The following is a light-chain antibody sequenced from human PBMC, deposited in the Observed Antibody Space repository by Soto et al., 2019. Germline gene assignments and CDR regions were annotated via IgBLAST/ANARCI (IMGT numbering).Light chain of an antibody. CDR2: AAS. Sequence: EIVMAQSRATLSVSPGERATLSCMASQRISSSLAWYQQTPGQAPRLLIYAASTKTTGIPARFSGTESRPQSTLPIRSLQSADFAAYSCPQFRNWPSTFGQGPRLEI. J-gene: IGKJ5*01. V-gene: IGKV3-15*01. CDR1: QRISSS. CDR3: PQFRNWPST.